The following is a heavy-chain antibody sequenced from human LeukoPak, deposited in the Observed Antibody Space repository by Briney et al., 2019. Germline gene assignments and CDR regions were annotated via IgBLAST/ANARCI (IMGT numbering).Heavy chain of an antibody. J-gene: IGHJ6*02. CDR3: TKELSNDASVGYYYYGMDV. D-gene: IGHD4-11*01. CDR2: ISGSGSST. V-gene: IGHV3-23*01. CDR1: GFAFSSYA. Sequence: HPGGSLRLSCAASGFAFSSYAMSWVRQAPGKGLEWVSGISGSGSSTYYADSVKGRLTISRDNSKNTLYLQMNSLRAEDTAVYYCTKELSNDASVGYYYYGMDVWGQGTTVTVSS.